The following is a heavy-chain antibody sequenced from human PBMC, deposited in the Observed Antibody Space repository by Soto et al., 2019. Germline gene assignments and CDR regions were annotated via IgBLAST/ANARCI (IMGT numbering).Heavy chain of an antibody. V-gene: IGHV3-74*01. Sequence: PGGSLRLSCEVSGFTFSSYGMHWVRQVPGKGLIWVSRIRDDGYTTTYADSVKGRFTISRDNAKNTLYLQMNSVRADDTGLYYCTRGHRVRVTGTGAYWGQGTLVTVSS. CDR1: GFTFSSYG. CDR3: TRGHRVRVTGTGAY. J-gene: IGHJ4*02. CDR2: IRDDGYTT. D-gene: IGHD1-1*01.